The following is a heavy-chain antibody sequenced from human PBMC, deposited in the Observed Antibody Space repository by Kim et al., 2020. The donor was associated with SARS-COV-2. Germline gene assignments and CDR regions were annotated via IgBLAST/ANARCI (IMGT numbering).Heavy chain of an antibody. CDR3: ARALRGNTIFGVVTNFDY. D-gene: IGHD3-3*01. CDR1: GGSISSGGYY. CDR2: IYYSGRT. Sequence: SETLSLTCTVSGGSISSGGYYWSWIRQHPGKGLEWIGYIYYSGRTYYNPSLKSRVTISVDTSKNQFSLKLSSVTAADTAVYYCARALRGNTIFGVVTNFDYWGQGTLVTVSS. V-gene: IGHV4-31*03. J-gene: IGHJ4*02.